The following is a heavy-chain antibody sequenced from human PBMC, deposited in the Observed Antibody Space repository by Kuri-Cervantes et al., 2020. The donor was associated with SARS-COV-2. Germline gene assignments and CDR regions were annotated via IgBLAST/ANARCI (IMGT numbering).Heavy chain of an antibody. CDR2: ISGSGGST. Sequence: GGSLRLSCAASGFTFSSYAMSWVRQAPGKGLEWVSAISGSGGSTYYADSVKGRFTISRGNSKNTLYLQMNSLRAEDTAVYYCAKGRIHHSDAFDIWGQGTMVTVSS. CDR3: AKGRIHHSDAFDI. D-gene: IGHD1-14*01. CDR1: GFTFSSYA. J-gene: IGHJ3*02. V-gene: IGHV3-23*01.